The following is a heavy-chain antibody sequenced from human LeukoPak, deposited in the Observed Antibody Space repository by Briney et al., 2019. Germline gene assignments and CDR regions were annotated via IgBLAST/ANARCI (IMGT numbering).Heavy chain of an antibody. CDR3: ARDVIRAGNESWFDP. CDR1: GGSISTNY. Sequence: SETLSLTCSVSGGSISTNYWSWIRQPPGKELEWIGYIYYSGGTTKYNPSLKSRVTISADTSKNQFSLKVTSVTAADTAVYYCARDVIRAGNESWFDPWGPGTLVTVSS. D-gene: IGHD1-1*01. CDR2: IYYSGGT. V-gene: IGHV4-59*01. J-gene: IGHJ5*02.